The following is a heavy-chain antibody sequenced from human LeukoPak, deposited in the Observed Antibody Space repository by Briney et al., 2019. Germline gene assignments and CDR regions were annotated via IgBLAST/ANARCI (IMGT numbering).Heavy chain of an antibody. V-gene: IGHV3-74*01. Sequence: GGSLRLSCAVSGFTFSNYWMHWVRQAPGKGLVWVSHINNDGSNTTYADSVKGRFTFSRDNAKNTLYLQMNSLRAEDTAVYFCARGRLFNMDVWGQGTTVTVSS. CDR1: GFTFSNYW. J-gene: IGHJ6*02. D-gene: IGHD2/OR15-2a*01. CDR2: INNDGSNT. CDR3: ARGRLFNMDV.